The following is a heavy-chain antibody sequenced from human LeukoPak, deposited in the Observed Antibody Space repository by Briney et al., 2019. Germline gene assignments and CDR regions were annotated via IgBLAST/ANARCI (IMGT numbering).Heavy chain of an antibody. CDR1: GGSFSGYY. J-gene: IGHJ4*02. Sequence: SETLSLTCAVYGGSFSGYYWSWIRQPPGKGLERIGEINHSGSTNYNPSLKSRVTISVDTSKNQFSLKLSSVTAADTAVYYCARLVDWLSYDYWGQGTLVTVSS. CDR2: INHSGST. D-gene: IGHD3-9*01. CDR3: ARLVDWLSYDY. V-gene: IGHV4-34*01.